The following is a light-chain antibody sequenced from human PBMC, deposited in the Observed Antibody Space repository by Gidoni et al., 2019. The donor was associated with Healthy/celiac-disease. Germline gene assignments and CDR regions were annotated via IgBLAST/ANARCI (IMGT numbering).Light chain of an antibody. CDR2: KAS. CDR1: QSISSW. CDR3: QQYNSYPYT. J-gene: IGKJ2*01. V-gene: IGKV1-5*03. Sequence: DIQITQSPSTLSASVGDRVTIPCRASQSISSWLAWYQQKPGKDPKLLIYKASSLESGVPSRFSGSGSGTEFTLTIRRLQPDDFATYYCQQYNSYPYTFGQGTKLEIK.